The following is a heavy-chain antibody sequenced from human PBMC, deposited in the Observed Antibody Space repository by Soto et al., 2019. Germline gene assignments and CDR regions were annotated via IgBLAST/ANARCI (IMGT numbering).Heavy chain of an antibody. CDR1: GYTFTSYG. D-gene: IGHD2-2*01. CDR2: ISAYNGNT. CDR3: ARDDCSSTSCYPYYYYGMDV. Sequence: QVQLVQSGAEVKKPGASVKVSCQASGYTFTSYGISWGRQAPGQGLAGVGWISAYNGNTNYAQKLQGRVTMTTDTSTSTAYMELRSLRSDDTAVYYCARDDCSSTSCYPYYYYGMDVWGQGTTVTVSS. V-gene: IGHV1-18*01. J-gene: IGHJ6*02.